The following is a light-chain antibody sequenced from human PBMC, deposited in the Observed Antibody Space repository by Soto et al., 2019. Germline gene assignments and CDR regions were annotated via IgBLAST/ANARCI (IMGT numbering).Light chain of an antibody. V-gene: IGKV3-20*01. J-gene: IGKJ1*01. Sequence: PGEGATLSCRASQTVSSSYLAWYQQKPGQAPRLLIYGASSRATGIPDRFSGSGSGTDFTLTISRLEPEDFAVYYCQQYGSSRTFGQGTKVDIK. CDR2: GAS. CDR3: QQYGSSRT. CDR1: QTVSSSY.